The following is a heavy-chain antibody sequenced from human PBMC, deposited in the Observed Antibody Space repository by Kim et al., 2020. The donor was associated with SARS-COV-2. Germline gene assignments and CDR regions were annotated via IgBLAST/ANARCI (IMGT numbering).Heavy chain of an antibody. V-gene: IGHV3-30-3*01. CDR2: ISYDGSND. J-gene: IGHJ4*02. D-gene: IGHD3-16*02. CDR3: ARGYDNIWGSFRYQPDF. Sequence: GGSLRLSCLASGFRFSTYAMNWVRQAPGKGLEWVALISYDGSNDYYTDSVQGRFTVSRDNSNNTLYLQMNILRPDDTAVYYCARGYDNIWGSFRYQPDFWGQGNLVIVSS. CDR1: GFRFSTYA.